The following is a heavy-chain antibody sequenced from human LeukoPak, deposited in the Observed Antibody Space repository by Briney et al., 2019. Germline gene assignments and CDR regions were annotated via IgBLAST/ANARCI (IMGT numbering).Heavy chain of an antibody. D-gene: IGHD3-22*01. CDR1: GFTFSDYS. V-gene: IGHV3-21*01. CDR2: ISSSSTYI. J-gene: IGHJ4*02. CDR3: AKERDSSGYYSTGGY. Sequence: GGSLRLSCAASGFTFSDYSMNWVRQAPGKGLEWVSSISSSSTYIYYADSVKGRFTVSRDNAKNSLYLQMNSLRAEDTAVYYCAKERDSSGYYSTGGYWGQGTLVTVSS.